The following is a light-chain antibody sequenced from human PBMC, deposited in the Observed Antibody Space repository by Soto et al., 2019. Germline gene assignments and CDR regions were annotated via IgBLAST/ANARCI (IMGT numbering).Light chain of an antibody. Sequence: VLTQPPSASGTPGQRVTISCSGSSSNIGSNTVNWYQQLPGTAPKLLIYSNNQRPSGVPDRFSGSKSGTSASLAISGLQSEDEADYYCAAWDDSLNGYVFGTGTKGTVL. J-gene: IGLJ1*01. V-gene: IGLV1-44*01. CDR1: SSNIGSNT. CDR2: SNN. CDR3: AAWDDSLNGYV.